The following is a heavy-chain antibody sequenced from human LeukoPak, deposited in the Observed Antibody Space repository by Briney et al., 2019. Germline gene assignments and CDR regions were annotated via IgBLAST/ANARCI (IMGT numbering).Heavy chain of an antibody. CDR3: AKDKSMAVAGTNDYFDY. J-gene: IGHJ4*02. V-gene: IGHV3-21*01. D-gene: IGHD6-19*01. CDR1: GFTFSSYS. CDR2: ISSSSSYI. Sequence: GGSLRLSCAASGFTFSSYSMNWVRQAPGKGLEWVSSISSSSSYIYYADSVKGRFTISRDNAKNSLYLQMNSLRAEDTAVYYCAKDKSMAVAGTNDYFDYWGQGTLVTVSS.